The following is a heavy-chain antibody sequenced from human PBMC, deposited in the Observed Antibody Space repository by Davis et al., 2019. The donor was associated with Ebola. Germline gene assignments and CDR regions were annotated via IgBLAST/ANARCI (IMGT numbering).Heavy chain of an antibody. CDR2: INPNSGGT. Sequence: ASVKVSCKASGYTFTGYYMHWVRQAPGQGLEWMGWINPNSGGTNYAQKFQGRVTMTRDTSISTAYLQWSSLKASDTAMYYCARLRYCSSTSCKVLRSGGQYFDYWGQGTLVTVSS. CDR1: GYTFTGYY. V-gene: IGHV1-2*02. D-gene: IGHD2-2*01. CDR3: ARLRYCSSTSCKVLRSGGQYFDY. J-gene: IGHJ4*02.